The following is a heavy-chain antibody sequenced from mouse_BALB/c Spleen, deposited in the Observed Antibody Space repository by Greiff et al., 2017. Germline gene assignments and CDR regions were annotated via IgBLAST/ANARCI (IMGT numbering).Heavy chain of an antibody. CDR1: GYTFTSYW. CDR3: ARFYDGYFDV. V-gene: IGHV1-7*01. Sequence: LQESGAELAKPGASVKMSCKASGYTFTSYWMHWVKQRPGQGLEWIGYINPSTGYTEYNQKFKDKATLTADKSSSTAYMQLSSLTSEDSAVYYCARFYDGYFDVWGAGTTVTVSS. D-gene: IGHD2-3*01. J-gene: IGHJ1*01. CDR2: INPSTGYT.